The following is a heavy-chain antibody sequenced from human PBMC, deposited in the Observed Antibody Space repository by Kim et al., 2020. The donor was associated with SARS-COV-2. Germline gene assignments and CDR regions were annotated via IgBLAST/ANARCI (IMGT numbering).Heavy chain of an antibody. J-gene: IGHJ4*02. D-gene: IGHD6-19*01. Sequence: AQKIQGRVTMARDTSSSTVYMGLSSLRSEDTAVYYCARAIAVAGTGVCDYWGQGTLVTVSS. V-gene: IGHV1-46*01. CDR3: ARAIAVAGTGVCDY.